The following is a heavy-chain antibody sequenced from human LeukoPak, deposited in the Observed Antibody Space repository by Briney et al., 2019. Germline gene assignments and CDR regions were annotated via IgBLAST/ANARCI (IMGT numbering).Heavy chain of an antibody. CDR2: ITSSSSDT. Sequence: PGGSLRLPCAASGFTFSDYYMSWIRQAPGKGLEWISYITSSSSDTNYADSVKGRFTISRDNAKKSLYLQMNSLRAEDPAVYYCARDYDILTGYFRGGFDYWGQGTLVTVSS. J-gene: IGHJ4*02. CDR1: GFTFSDYY. V-gene: IGHV3-11*05. D-gene: IGHD3-9*01. CDR3: ARDYDILTGYFRGGFDY.